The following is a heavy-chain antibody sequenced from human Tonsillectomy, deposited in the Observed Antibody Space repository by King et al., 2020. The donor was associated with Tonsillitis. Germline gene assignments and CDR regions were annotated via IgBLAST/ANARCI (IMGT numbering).Heavy chain of an antibody. CDR1: GFTFSDYY. CDR2: ISSRSSSYT. J-gene: IGHJ3*02. CDR3: AREVDVDTALVDAFDI. Sequence: HEQLVQSGGGLVKPGGSLRLSCAASGFTFSDYYMSWIRQAPGKGLEWVSYISSRSSSYTNYADSVKGRFTISRDNAKNSLYLQMNSLRAEDTAVYYCAREVDVDTALVDAFDIWGQGTMVTVSS. D-gene: IGHD5-18*01. V-gene: IGHV3-11*05.